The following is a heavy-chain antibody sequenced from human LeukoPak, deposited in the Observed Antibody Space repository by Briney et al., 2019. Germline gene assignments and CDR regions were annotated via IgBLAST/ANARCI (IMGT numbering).Heavy chain of an antibody. D-gene: IGHD6-6*01. CDR1: GGSISSYY. CDR3: ARGQRGSLGSSSYGYYYYYMDV. J-gene: IGHJ6*03. V-gene: IGHV4-59*01. Sequence: SETLSLTCTVSGGSISSYYWGWIRQPPGEGLEWIGYIYYSGSTNYNPSLKSRVTISVDTSKNQFSLKLSSVTAADTAVYYCARGQRGSLGSSSYGYYYYYMDVWGKGTTVTVSS. CDR2: IYYSGST.